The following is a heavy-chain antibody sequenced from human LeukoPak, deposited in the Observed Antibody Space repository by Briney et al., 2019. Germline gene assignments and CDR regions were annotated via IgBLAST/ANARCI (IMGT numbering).Heavy chain of an antibody. CDR1: GGSISSGGYS. CDR2: IYHSGST. V-gene: IGHV4-30-2*01. J-gene: IGHJ4*02. Sequence: SETLSHTCAVSGGSISSGGYSWSWIRQPPGKGLEWIGYIYHSGSTYYNPSLKSRVTISVDRSKNQFSLKLSSVTAADTAVYYCARGPGLDVDTAMVTSYFDYWGQGTLVTVSS. CDR3: ARGPGLDVDTAMVTSYFDY. D-gene: IGHD5-18*01.